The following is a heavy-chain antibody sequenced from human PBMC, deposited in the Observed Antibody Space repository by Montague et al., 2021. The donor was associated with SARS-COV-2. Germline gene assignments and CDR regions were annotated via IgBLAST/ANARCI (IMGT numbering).Heavy chain of an antibody. Sequence: SETLSFTCSVSGGSISGYYWSWLRQPPGKGLEWIGDIYYSGSTKYSPSLKSRVTISVDRSKNQFSLNLNSVTAADTAVYFCARLLRSCTNGVCRTYHYYAMDVWGQGSTVTVSS. CDR3: ARLLRSCTNGVCRTYHYYAMDV. V-gene: IGHV4-59*01. J-gene: IGHJ6*02. D-gene: IGHD2-8*01. CDR2: IYYSGST. CDR1: GGSISGYY.